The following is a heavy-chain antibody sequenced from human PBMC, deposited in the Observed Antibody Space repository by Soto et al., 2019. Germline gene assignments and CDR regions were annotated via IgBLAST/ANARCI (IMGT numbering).Heavy chain of an antibody. V-gene: IGHV1-69*01. J-gene: IGHJ4*02. CDR3: ASVEWNDES. CDR1: GVTFSSYA. D-gene: IGHD1-1*01. CDR2: IIPIFGTA. Sequence: KVSCKASGVTFSSYAISWVRQAPGQGLEWMGGIIPIFGTANYAQKFQGRVTITADESTSTAYMERSSLRSADKEVYYFASVEWNDESWGQGTLVTVSS.